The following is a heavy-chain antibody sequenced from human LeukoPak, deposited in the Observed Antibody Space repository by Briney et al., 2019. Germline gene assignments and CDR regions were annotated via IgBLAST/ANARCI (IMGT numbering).Heavy chain of an antibody. CDR2: ISYSGST. J-gene: IGHJ4*02. V-gene: IGHV4-39*02. D-gene: IGHD2-15*01. CDR1: DGSISSSAYY. Sequence: SETLSLTCTVSDGSISSSAYYWGWIRQPPGKGLEWIGSISYSGSTYYNPSLKSRVTISVDMSKNHFSLRLSSVTAADTAIYYCARLGLVVTATQIDYWGQGTLVTVSP. CDR3: ARLGLVVTATQIDY.